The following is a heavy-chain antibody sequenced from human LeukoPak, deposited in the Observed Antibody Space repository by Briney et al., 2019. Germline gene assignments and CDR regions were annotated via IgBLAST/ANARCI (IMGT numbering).Heavy chain of an antibody. Sequence: SETLSLTCTVSGGSISSYYWSWIRQPPGKGLEWIGYIYYRGNTNYNPSLKSRVTMAVDTSKNQFSLKVSSVTAADTAVYYCARAGNNWSFDYWGQGTLVAVSS. CDR3: ARAGNNWSFDY. J-gene: IGHJ4*02. CDR2: IYYRGNT. V-gene: IGHV4-59*01. CDR1: GGSISSYY. D-gene: IGHD1-1*01.